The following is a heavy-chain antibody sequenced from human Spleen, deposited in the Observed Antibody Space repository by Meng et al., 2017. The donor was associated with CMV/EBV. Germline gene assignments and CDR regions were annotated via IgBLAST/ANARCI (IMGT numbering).Heavy chain of an antibody. CDR1: GFTVNSSY. D-gene: IGHD7-27*01. Sequence: GESLKISCAASGFTVNSSYMSWVRQAPGKGLEWVSFISSSSSYIYYADSVKGRFTISRDNAKNSLYLQMNSLRAEDTAVYYCARCERTNWGDTFDIWGQGTVVTVSS. J-gene: IGHJ3*02. CDR3: ARCERTNWGDTFDI. V-gene: IGHV3-21*01. CDR2: ISSSSSYI.